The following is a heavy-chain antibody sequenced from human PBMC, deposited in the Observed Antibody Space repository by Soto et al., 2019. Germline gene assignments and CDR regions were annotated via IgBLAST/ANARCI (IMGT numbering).Heavy chain of an antibody. CDR1: GGSISSGGYY. J-gene: IGHJ4*02. CDR3: ARADRGPAAIDY. V-gene: IGHV4-31*03. D-gene: IGHD2-2*01. CDR2: IYYSGST. Sequence: QVQLQESGPGLVKPSQTLSLTCTVSGGSISSGGYYWSWIRQHPGKGLEWIGYIYYSGSTYYNPSLKGRVTISVDTSKNQFSLKLSSVTAADTAVYYCARADRGPAAIDYWGQGTLVTVSS.